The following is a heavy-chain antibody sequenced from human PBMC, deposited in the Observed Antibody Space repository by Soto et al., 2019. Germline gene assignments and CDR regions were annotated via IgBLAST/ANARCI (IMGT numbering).Heavy chain of an antibody. D-gene: IGHD2-8*01. CDR2: IRSSGEST. CDR3: AKGGRRVLIPRDV. J-gene: IGHJ6*02. CDR1: GFTFSNYA. Sequence: QLLESGGGLVQTGGSLRLSCTASGFTFSNYAMSWVRQAPGKGLEWVSGIRSSGESTYYADSVKGRLTISRDNPKNMLYLQINSPRAEDTAVYYCAKGGRRVLIPRDVWGQGTTVTVSS. V-gene: IGHV3-23*01.